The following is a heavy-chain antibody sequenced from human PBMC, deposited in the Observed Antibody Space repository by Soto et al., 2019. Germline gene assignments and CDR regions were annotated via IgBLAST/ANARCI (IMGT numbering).Heavy chain of an antibody. D-gene: IGHD5-18*01. CDR2: IYHSGST. CDR3: ARGDTAMANWFVP. J-gene: IGHJ5*02. CDR1: GGSISSGGYS. Sequence: PSETLSLTCAVSGGSISSGGYSWSWIRQPPGKGLEWIGYIYHSGSTYYNPSLKSRVTISVDRSKNQFSLKLSSVTAADTAVYYCARGDTAMANWFVPWGQGTLVTVVS. V-gene: IGHV4-30-2*01.